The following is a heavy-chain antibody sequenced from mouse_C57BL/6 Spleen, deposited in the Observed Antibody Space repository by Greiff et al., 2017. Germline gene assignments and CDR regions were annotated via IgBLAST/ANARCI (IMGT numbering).Heavy chain of an antibody. CDR3: TRRDYYAMDY. J-gene: IGHJ4*01. V-gene: IGHV5S21*01. CDR1: GFTFSSYA. Sequence: EVTLVESGEGLVKPGGSLKLSCAASGFTFSSYAMSWVRQTPETRLEWVAYISSGCDYIYYADTVKGRFTISRDNARNTLYLQMSSLKSEDSAMYYCTRRDYYAMDYWGQGTSVTVSS. CDR2: ISSGCDYI.